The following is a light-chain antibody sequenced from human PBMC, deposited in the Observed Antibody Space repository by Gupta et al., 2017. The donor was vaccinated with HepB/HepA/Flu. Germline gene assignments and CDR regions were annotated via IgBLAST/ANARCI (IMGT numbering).Light chain of an antibody. CDR2: EVT. Sequence: QSALTQPASVSWSPGQSITISCTGSNSDVGSYNLVSWFQQHPGKAPTVMIYEVTKRPSGVSNRFSASKSGNTASLTISGLQAEDEADYYCSSYAYSRLWLFGGGTRLTVL. J-gene: IGLJ3*02. CDR3: SSYAYSRLWL. V-gene: IGLV2-23*02. CDR1: NSDVGSYNL.